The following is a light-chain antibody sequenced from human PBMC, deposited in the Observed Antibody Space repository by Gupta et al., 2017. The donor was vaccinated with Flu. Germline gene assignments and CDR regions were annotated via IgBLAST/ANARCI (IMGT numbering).Light chain of an antibody. CDR1: SSNIGSNP. Sequence: QSVLTQPPSASGTHGQRVTISCSGSSSNIGSNPVNWYQQLPGTAPKLLIYSNNQRPSGVPDRFSGSKSGTSASLAISGLQAEDEADYYCAAWDDSRNGQIFGGGTKLTVL. J-gene: IGLJ2*01. CDR3: AAWDDSRNGQI. CDR2: SNN. V-gene: IGLV1-44*01.